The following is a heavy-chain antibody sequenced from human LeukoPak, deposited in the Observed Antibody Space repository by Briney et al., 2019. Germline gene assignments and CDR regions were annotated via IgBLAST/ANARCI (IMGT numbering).Heavy chain of an antibody. CDR2: IWYDGSNK. J-gene: IGHJ3*02. Sequence: GGSLRPSCAASGFTFSNYDMHWVRRAPGKGLEWVAVIWYDGSNKYYADSVKGRFTISRDNSKNTLYLQMNSLRAEDTAVYYCARDDYGGKLDIWGQGTVVTVSS. CDR3: ARDDYGGKLDI. CDR1: GFTFSNYD. D-gene: IGHD4-23*01. V-gene: IGHV3-33*01.